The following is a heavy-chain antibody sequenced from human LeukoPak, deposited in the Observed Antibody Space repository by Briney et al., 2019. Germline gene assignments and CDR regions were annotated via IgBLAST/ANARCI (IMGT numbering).Heavy chain of an antibody. J-gene: IGHJ6*03. V-gene: IGHV4-39*07. CDR2: IYYSGST. Sequence: SETLSLTCTVSGGSISSSSYYWGWIRQPPGKGLEWIGSIYYSGSTYYNPSLKSRVTISVDTSKNQFSLKLSSVTAADTAAYYCARVCVYCSSTSCSYYYYYMDVWGKGTTVTVSS. CDR1: GGSISSSSYY. CDR3: ARVCVYCSSTSCSYYYYYMDV. D-gene: IGHD2-2*01.